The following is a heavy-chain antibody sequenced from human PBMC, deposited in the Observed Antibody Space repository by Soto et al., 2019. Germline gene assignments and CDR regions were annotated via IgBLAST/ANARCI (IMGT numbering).Heavy chain of an antibody. CDR3: ARRYGYSFDY. J-gene: IGHJ4*02. D-gene: IGHD1-1*01. CDR1: GGSISSDDYY. Sequence: SETLSLTCTVSGGSISSDDYYWNWIRKSPGKGPEWIGYIHYSGKTNYNPSLKSRVTKSVDTSKNQFSLKLSSVTAADTAVYYCARRYGYSFDYWGQGTLVTVSS. V-gene: IGHV4-30-4*01. CDR2: IHYSGKT.